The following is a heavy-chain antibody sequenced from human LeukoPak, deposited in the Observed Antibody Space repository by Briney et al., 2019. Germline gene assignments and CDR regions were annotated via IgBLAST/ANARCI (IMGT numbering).Heavy chain of an antibody. D-gene: IGHD5-12*01. CDR3: ARGPQYGGYDFSDY. J-gene: IGHJ4*02. V-gene: IGHV3-21*01. Sequence: GGSLRLSCAASGFTFSTYTMNWVRQAPGKGLEWVSSISSSSSYIYYADSVKGRFTISRDNAKNSLYLQMNSLRAEDTAVYYCARGPQYGGYDFSDYWGQGTLVTVSS. CDR2: ISSSSSYI. CDR1: GFTFSTYT.